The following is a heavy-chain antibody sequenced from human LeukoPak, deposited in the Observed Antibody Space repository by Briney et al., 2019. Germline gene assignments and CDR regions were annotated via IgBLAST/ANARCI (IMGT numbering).Heavy chain of an antibody. J-gene: IGHJ4*02. CDR3: ARCTTGRTFGSLREIKRSREIDY. D-gene: IGHD1-1*01. V-gene: IGHV3-21*01. CDR2: ISSSSSNI. Sequence: PGGSLRLSCAASGFILSSYSMNWVRQAPGKGLEWVSSISSSSSNIYYADSVKGRCTISRDNAKNSLYLQMNSLRVEDTAVYYCARCTTGRTFGSLREIKRSREIDYWGQGTLVTVSS. CDR1: GFILSSYS.